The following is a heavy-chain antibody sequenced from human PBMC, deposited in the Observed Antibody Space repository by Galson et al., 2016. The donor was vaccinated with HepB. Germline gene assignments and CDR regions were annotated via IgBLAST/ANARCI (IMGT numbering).Heavy chain of an antibody. CDR2: IHYSGAT. D-gene: IGHD5-12*01. CDR3: AREYSAFEY. Sequence: LSLTCGVSSGSISTYYWHWIRQAPGKGLEWIGFIHYSGATYYNPSLMSRVPMSVDTSKNQSSLRLASVTTADTAVYYCAREYSAFEYWGPGIMVTVSS. V-gene: IGHV4-59*01. CDR1: SGSISTYY. J-gene: IGHJ4*02.